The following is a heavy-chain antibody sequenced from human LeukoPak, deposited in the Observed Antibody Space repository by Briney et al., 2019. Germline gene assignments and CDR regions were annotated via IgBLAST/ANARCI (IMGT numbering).Heavy chain of an antibody. Sequence: SETLSLTCTVSGGPISSYYWSWIRQPAGKGLEWIGRIYTSGSTNYNPSLKSRVTMSVDTSKNQFSLKLSSVTAADTAVYYCARAPYYYDSSGYYRHLDAFDIWGQGTMVTVSS. V-gene: IGHV4-4*07. CDR2: IYTSGST. J-gene: IGHJ3*02. CDR3: ARAPYYYDSSGYYRHLDAFDI. D-gene: IGHD3-22*01. CDR1: GGPISSYY.